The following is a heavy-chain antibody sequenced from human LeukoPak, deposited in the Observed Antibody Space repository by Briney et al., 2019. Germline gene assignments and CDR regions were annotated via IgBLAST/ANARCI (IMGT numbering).Heavy chain of an antibody. V-gene: IGHV5-51*01. J-gene: IGHJ4*02. D-gene: IGHD3-22*01. CDR2: IYPGDSDT. CDR3: ARHSPEMYYDSSGYYLDY. Sequence: GESLKISYKGSGYSVTSYWIGWVRQMPGKGLEWMGMIYPGDSDTRYSPSFQGQVTISADKSISTAYLQWSSLKASDTAMYYCARHSPEMYYDSSGYYLDYWGQGTLVTVSS. CDR1: GYSVTSYW.